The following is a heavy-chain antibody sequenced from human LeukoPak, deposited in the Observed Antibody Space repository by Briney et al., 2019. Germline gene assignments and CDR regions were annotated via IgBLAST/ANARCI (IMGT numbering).Heavy chain of an antibody. Sequence: ASVKVSCKASGYTFTSYYMHWVRQAPGQGLEWMGIINPSGGSTSYAQKFQGRVTMTRDMSTSTVDMELSSLRSEDTAVYYCARDSPHCTNGVCHPTYYFDYWGQGTLVTVSS. CDR1: GYTFTSYY. CDR3: ARDSPHCTNGVCHPTYYFDY. J-gene: IGHJ4*02. CDR2: INPSGGST. V-gene: IGHV1-46*01. D-gene: IGHD2-8*01.